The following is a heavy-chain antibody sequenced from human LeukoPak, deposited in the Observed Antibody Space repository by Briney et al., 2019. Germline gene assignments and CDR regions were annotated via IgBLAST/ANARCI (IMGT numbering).Heavy chain of an antibody. D-gene: IGHD1-26*01. J-gene: IGHJ6*02. CDR1: GFTFISYA. CDR2: ICGSGGST. V-gene: IGHV3-23*01. CDR3: AKALVGATTGYDYYYYGMDV. Sequence: GGSLRPSCSAPGFTFISYAMSWGRQAPGEGVGWVSAICGSGGSTYYADSVKGRFTISRDNSKNTLYLQMNSLRAEDTAVYYCAKALVGATTGYDYYYYGMDVWGQGTTVTVSS.